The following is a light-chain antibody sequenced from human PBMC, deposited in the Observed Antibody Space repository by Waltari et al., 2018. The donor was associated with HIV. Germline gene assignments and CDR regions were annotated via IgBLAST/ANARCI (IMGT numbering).Light chain of an antibody. CDR2: KVS. Sequence: DIQMTHSPSTLTASVGDRVTITCRASQRISTWLAWYQQKAGKAPKLLMYKVSSLESGVPSRFSGRGSETEFTLTISSVQPDDAATYYCQQYNSYLYSFGQGTKLEIK. CDR1: QRISTW. CDR3: QQYNSYLYS. V-gene: IGKV1-5*03. J-gene: IGKJ2*03.